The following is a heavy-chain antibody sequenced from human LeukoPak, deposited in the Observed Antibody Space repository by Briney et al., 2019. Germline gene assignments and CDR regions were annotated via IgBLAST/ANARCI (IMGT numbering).Heavy chain of an antibody. V-gene: IGHV3-9*01. CDR3: ARGLNGDFWSGYYTGTFDY. D-gene: IGHD3-3*01. CDR1: GFTFYDYA. CDR2: ISWNSGSI. J-gene: IGHJ4*02. Sequence: SLRLSCAASGFTFYDYAMHWVRQAPGKGLEWVSGISWNSGSIGYADSVKGRFTISRDNAKNSLYPQMNSLRAEDTAVYYCARGLNGDFWSGYYTGTFDYWGQGTLVTVSS.